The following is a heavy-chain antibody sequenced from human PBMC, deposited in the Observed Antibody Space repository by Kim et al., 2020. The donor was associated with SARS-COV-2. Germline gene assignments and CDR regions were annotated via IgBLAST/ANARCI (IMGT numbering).Heavy chain of an antibody. Sequence: ASVKVSCKVSGYTLTEFSMHWVRQAPGKGLEWMGGFDPEDGETFYAQKFQGRVTMIEDTSTYTAYMQLSSLRSEDTAVYYCATDGAEAATGEFFQHWGQGTLVTVSS. D-gene: IGHD2-15*01. V-gene: IGHV1-24*01. CDR2: FDPEDGET. J-gene: IGHJ1*01. CDR1: GYTLTEFS. CDR3: ATDGAEAATGEFFQH.